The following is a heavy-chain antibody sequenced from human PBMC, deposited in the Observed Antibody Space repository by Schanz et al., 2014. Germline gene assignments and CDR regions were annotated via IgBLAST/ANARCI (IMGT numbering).Heavy chain of an antibody. Sequence: EVQLVESGGGLVQPGGSLRLSCAASGFTFSSYAMTWVRQAPGMGLEWVSAISGRDGSTYYADSVRGRFTMSRDNSKNTVHLQMSSLRVEDTAVYYCARVDSSGYFFDNWGQGTRVTVSS. CDR1: GFTFSSYA. CDR2: ISGRDGST. V-gene: IGHV3-23*04. D-gene: IGHD3-22*01. CDR3: ARVDSSGYFFDN. J-gene: IGHJ4*02.